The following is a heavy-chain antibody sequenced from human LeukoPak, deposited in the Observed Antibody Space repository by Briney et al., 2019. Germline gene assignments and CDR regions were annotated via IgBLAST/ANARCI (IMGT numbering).Heavy chain of an antibody. D-gene: IGHD3-16*01. CDR3: ARDPHGGGLGDGFDI. J-gene: IGHJ3*02. Sequence: PSETLSLTCAVSGGSISSGGYSWSWIRQPPGKGLEWIGYIYYTGSTYYNPSLKSRVTISVDTSKNQFSLKLSSVTAADTAVYYCARDPHGGGLGDGFDIWGQGTMVTVSS. CDR1: GGSISSGGYS. V-gene: IGHV4-30-2*05. CDR2: IYYTGST.